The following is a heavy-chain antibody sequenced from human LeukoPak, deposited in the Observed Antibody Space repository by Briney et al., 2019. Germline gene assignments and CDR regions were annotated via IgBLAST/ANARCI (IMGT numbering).Heavy chain of an antibody. CDR2: INHSGGT. D-gene: IGHD5-12*01. Sequence: SETLSLTCAVYGGSFSGYYWSWIRQPPGKGLEWIGEINHSGGTNYNPSLKSRVTISVDTSKNQFSLKLSSVTAADTAVYYCARAIVATTEYYFDYWGQGILVTVST. J-gene: IGHJ4*02. V-gene: IGHV4-34*01. CDR3: ARAIVATTEYYFDY. CDR1: GGSFSGYY.